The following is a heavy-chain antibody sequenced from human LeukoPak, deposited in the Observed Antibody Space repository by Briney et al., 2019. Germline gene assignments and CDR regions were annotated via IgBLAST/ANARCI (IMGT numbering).Heavy chain of an antibody. V-gene: IGHV1-18*01. Sequence: ASVRVSCKASGYTFTSYGISWVPQAPGQGLEWMGWISAYNGNTNYAQTLQGRVTMTTDTSTSTPYMELRSLRSDDTAVYYCARDVFSWGYYYYMDVWGKGTTVTVSS. J-gene: IGHJ6*03. CDR1: GYTFTSYG. CDR2: ISAYNGNT. D-gene: IGHD3-16*01. CDR3: ARDVFSWGYYYYMDV.